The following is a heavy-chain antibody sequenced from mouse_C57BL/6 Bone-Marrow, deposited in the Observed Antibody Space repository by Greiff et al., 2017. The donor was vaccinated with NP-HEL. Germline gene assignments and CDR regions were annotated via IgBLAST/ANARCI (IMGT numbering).Heavy chain of an antibody. V-gene: IGHV14-4*01. Sequence: VQLQQSGAELVGPGASVKLSCTASGFNIKDDYMHWVKQRPEQGLAWIGWIDPENGDTEYASKFQGKATITADTSSNTAYLQLSSLTSEDTAVYYCTSYSNYDYFDYWGQGTTLTVSS. J-gene: IGHJ2*01. CDR2: IDPENGDT. D-gene: IGHD2-5*01. CDR1: GFNIKDDY. CDR3: TSYSNYDYFDY.